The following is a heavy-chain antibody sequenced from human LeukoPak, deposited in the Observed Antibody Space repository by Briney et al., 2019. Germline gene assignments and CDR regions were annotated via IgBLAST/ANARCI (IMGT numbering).Heavy chain of an antibody. J-gene: IGHJ4*02. V-gene: IGHV3-48*04. Sequence: PAGGSLRLSCAASGFTFSSYSIDWVRQAPGKGLEWLSYISSSSSTIYFADSVKGRFTISRDNAKNSAYLHMNSLRAEDTAVYYCARVWSSGYTKDYWGQGTLVTVS. CDR2: ISSSSSTI. CDR3: ARVWSSGYTKDY. CDR1: GFTFSSYS. D-gene: IGHD3-22*01.